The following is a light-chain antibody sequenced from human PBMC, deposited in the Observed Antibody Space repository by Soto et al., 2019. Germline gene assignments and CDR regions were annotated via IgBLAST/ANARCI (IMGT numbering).Light chain of an antibody. J-gene: IGKJ4*02. CDR3: QQYNSAPLT. V-gene: IGKV1-27*01. CDR2: AAY. Sequence: DIQMTQSPSSLSASVGDRVTITCRASQGITNYLASYQHKPGRVHKLLIYAAYTLQSGVPSRFSGSGSGTDFTLTISSLQPEDAATYYCQQYNSAPLTFGGGTKVEIK. CDR1: QGITNY.